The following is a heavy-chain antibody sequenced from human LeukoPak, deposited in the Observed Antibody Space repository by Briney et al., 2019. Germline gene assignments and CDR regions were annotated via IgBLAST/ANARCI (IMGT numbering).Heavy chain of an antibody. Sequence: PSETLSLTCTVSGGSISSYYWSWIRQPPGKGLEWIGYIYYSGSTNYNPSLKSRVTISVDTSKNQFSLKLSSVTAADTVVYYCARDGGGGARGGGGFDYWGQGTLVTVSS. CDR1: GGSISSYY. CDR3: ARDGGGGARGGGGFDY. CDR2: IYYSGST. D-gene: IGHD1-26*01. J-gene: IGHJ4*02. V-gene: IGHV4-59*01.